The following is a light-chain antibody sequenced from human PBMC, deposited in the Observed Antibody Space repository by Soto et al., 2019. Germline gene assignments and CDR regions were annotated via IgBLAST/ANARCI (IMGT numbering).Light chain of an antibody. CDR3: AAWXXXLNXWV. Sequence: QSALTQPPSASGTPGQRVTISCSGSSSNIGSNTVNWYQQLPGTAPKLLIYSNNQRPSGVPDRFSGSKSGTSASLAISGLQSEDEADYYCAAWXXXLNXWVFGGGTKLTV. V-gene: IGLV1-44*01. J-gene: IGLJ3*02. CDR2: SNN. CDR1: SSNIGSNT.